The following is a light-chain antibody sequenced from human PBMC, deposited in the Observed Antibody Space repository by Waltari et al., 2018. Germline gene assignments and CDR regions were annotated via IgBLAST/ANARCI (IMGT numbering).Light chain of an antibody. V-gene: IGKV1-5*03. CDR3: QQYNSYPWT. Sequence: DLQMTQSPYTLSASVGANVTITCLASQSIRSWLALFQQKPGHAPKVLIYKASKLENGVPSRFSGSASGTDFSLTISRLQPDDFATYYCQQYNSYPWTFGQGTKVEVK. CDR2: KAS. CDR1: QSIRSW. J-gene: IGKJ1*01.